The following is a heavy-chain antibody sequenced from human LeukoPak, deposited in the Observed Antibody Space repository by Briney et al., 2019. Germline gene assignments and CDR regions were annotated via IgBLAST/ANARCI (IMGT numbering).Heavy chain of an antibody. J-gene: IGHJ4*02. CDR1: GCTFSRYW. CDR3: AKGRAMVVTPGDY. CDR2: INSDGSST. D-gene: IGHD4-23*01. Sequence: GGSLRLSCAASGCTFSRYWMHWVRQAPGKGLVWVSRINSDGSSTMYADSVKGRFTISRDNNKNTLYLQMNRLRADDTAVYYCAKGRAMVVTPGDYWGQGTLVTVSS. V-gene: IGHV3-74*03.